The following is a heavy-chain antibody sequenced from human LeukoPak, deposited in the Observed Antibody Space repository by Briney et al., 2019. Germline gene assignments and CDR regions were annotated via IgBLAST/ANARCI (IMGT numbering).Heavy chain of an antibody. V-gene: IGHV6-1*01. CDR3: ARGGYSDSSGYSMYDFDY. CDR2: TYYRSKWYN. D-gene: IGHD3-22*01. CDR1: GDSVSSNSAA. J-gene: IGHJ4*02. Sequence: SQTLSLTCAISGDSVSSNSAAWNWIRQSPSRGLEWLGRTYYRSKWYNDYAVSVKSRITINPDTSKNQFSLQLNSVTPEDTAVYYCARGGYSDSSGYSMYDFDYWGQGTLVTVSS.